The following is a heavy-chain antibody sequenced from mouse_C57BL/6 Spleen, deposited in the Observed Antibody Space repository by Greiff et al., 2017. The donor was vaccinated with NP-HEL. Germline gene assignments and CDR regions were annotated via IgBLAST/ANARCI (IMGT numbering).Heavy chain of an antibody. V-gene: IGHV10-1*01. J-gene: IGHJ2*01. CDR1: GFSFNTYA. CDR3: VRGGTGDY. D-gene: IGHD3-3*01. CDR2: IRSKSNNYAT. Sequence: EVKVVESGGGLVQPKGSLKLSCAASGFSFNTYAMNWVRQAPGTGLEWVARIRSKSNNYATYYADSVKDRFTISRDDSESMLYLQMNNLKTEDTAMYYCVRGGTGDYWGQGTTLTVSS.